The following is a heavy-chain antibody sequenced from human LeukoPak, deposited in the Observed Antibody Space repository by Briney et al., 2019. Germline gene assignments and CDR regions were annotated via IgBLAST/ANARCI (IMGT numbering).Heavy chain of an antibody. CDR3: ARDSGTLDY. J-gene: IGHJ4*02. D-gene: IGHD3-10*01. Sequence: GGSLRLSCAASGFTFSSYGMHWVRQAPGKGLEWVSSISSSSSYIYYADSVKGRFTISRDNAKNSLYLQMNSPRAEDTAVYYCARDSGTLDYCGQGTLVTVSS. CDR1: GFTFSSYG. V-gene: IGHV3-21*01. CDR2: ISSSSSYI.